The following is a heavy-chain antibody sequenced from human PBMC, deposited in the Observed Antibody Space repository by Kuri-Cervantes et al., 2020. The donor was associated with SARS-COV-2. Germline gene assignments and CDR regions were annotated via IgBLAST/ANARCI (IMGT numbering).Heavy chain of an antibody. CDR2: IKQDGSEK. CDR3: ARAVLGVVAYFDY. J-gene: IGHJ4*02. CDR1: GFTFSSYW. V-gene: IGHV3-7*04. Sequence: GESLKISCAASGFTFSSYWMSWVRQAPGKGLEWVANIKQDGSEKYYVDSVKGRFTISRDNAKNSLYLQMNSLRAEDTAVYYCARAVLGVVAYFDYWGQGTLVTRLL. D-gene: IGHD3-3*01.